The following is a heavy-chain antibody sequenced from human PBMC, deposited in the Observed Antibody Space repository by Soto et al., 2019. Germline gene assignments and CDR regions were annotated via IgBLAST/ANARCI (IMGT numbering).Heavy chain of an antibody. V-gene: IGHV1-18*01. CDR2: MNPYSGNT. CDR1: GYTFTSYD. J-gene: IGHJ6*02. Sequence: ASVKVSCKASGYTFTSYDINWVRQATGQGLEWMGWMNPYSGNTHYASKVQGRLTMTTDTSTSTAYMDLGSLTSDDTAVYYCAMVDNYVTPTPQDVWGQGTTVTVSS. CDR3: AMVDNYVTPTPQDV. D-gene: IGHD3-16*01.